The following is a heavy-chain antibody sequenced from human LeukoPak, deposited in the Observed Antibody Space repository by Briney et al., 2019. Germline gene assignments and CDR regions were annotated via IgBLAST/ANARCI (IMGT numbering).Heavy chain of an antibody. V-gene: IGHV1-3*01. CDR1: GYTFTSYA. J-gene: IGHJ5*02. CDR2: INAGNGNT. D-gene: IGHD3-22*01. CDR3: ARDKSGLHYYDSSGPRGRNWFDP. Sequence: ASVKVSCKASGYTFTSYAMHWVRQAPGQRLEWMGWINAGNGNTKYSQKFQGRVTITRDTSASRAYMELSSLRSEDTAVYYCARDKSGLHYYDSSGPRGRNWFDPWGQGTLVTVSS.